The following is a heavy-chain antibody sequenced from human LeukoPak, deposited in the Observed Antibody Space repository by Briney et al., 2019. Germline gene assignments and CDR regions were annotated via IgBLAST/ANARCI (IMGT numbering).Heavy chain of an antibody. CDR3: ARHSSSWYHFDY. J-gene: IGHJ4*02. V-gene: IGHV4-39*01. CDR1: GGSISSSSYY. CDR2: IYYSGST. Sequence: KPSETLSLTCTVSGGSISSSSYYWGWIRQPPGKGLEWIGSIYYSGSTYYNPSLKSRVTTSVDTSKNQFSLKLSPVTAADTAVYYCARHSSSWYHFDYWGQGTLVTVSP. D-gene: IGHD6-13*01.